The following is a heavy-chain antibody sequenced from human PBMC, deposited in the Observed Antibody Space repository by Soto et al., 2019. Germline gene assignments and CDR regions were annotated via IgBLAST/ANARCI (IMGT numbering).Heavy chain of an antibody. Sequence: SAVKVSCKASGGTFSSYAISWVRQAPGQGLEWMGGIIPIFGTANYAQKFQGRVTITADESTSTAYMELSSLRSEDTAVYYCARVRRGVLDVGSHPGTWFVPRG. CDR3: ARVRRGVLDVGSHPGTWFVP. CDR1: GGTFSSYA. D-gene: IGHD2-8*01. V-gene: IGHV1-69*13. CDR2: IIPIFGTA. J-gene: IGHJ5*02.